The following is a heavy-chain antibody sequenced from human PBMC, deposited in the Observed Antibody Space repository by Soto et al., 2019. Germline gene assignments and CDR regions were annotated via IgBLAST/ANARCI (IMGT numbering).Heavy chain of an antibody. CDR1: GFTFSTYG. D-gene: IGHD3-22*01. J-gene: IGHJ6*02. CDR2: ISYDVSNK. CDR3: AKGRYDDTRGTSYGMDV. V-gene: IGHV3-30*18. Sequence: QVQLVESGGGVVQPGRSLRLSCAASGFTFSTYGMYWVRQAPGKGLEWVAVISYDVSNKYYADSMKGRFTISRDNSKNTLYLQMNNLRTEDTAVYYCAKGRYDDTRGTSYGMDVWGQGTTVAVS.